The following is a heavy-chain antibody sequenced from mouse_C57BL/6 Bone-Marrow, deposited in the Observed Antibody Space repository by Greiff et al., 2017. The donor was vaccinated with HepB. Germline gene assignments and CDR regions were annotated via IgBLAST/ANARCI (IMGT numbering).Heavy chain of an antibody. D-gene: IGHD3-2*02. CDR2: IWSDGST. CDR1: GFSLTSYG. CDR3: ARDSSGYRYAMDY. J-gene: IGHJ4*01. Sequence: QVQLQQSGPGLVAPSQSLSITCTVSGFSLTSYGVHWVRQPPGKGLEWLVVIWSDGSTTYNSALKSRLSISKDNSKSQVFLKMNSLQTDDTAMYYCARDSSGYRYAMDYWGQGTSVTVSS. V-gene: IGHV2-6*03.